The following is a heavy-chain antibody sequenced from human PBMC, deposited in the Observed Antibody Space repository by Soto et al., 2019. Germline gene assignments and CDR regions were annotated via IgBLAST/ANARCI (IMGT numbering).Heavy chain of an antibody. CDR2: IYTSGST. D-gene: IGHD3-9*01. Sequence: QVHLQESGPGLVKPSETLSLTCTVSCGSISRYYWSWIRQPVGRGLEWIGHIYTSGSTTYNPSLKKRVTMSVDTSKHQFSLRLSSVTAADTAVYYCAREGLDWSVEGMDVWGRGTTVTVSS. CDR1: CGSISRYY. CDR3: AREGLDWSVEGMDV. V-gene: IGHV4-4*07. J-gene: IGHJ6*02.